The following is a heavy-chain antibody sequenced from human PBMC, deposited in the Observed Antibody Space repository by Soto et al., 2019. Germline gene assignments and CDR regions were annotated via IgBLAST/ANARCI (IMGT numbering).Heavy chain of an antibody. CDR1: GFMFSTYL. V-gene: IGHV3-7*01. D-gene: IGHD3-16*01. J-gene: IGHJ6*02. CDR3: VGALTYEVPYYYYGMDV. CDR2: IKQGGNEK. Sequence: GSLRLSCEASGFMFSTYLMSWVRQAPGKGLEWVANIKQGGNEKFYVDSVKGRFTISRDNAKKSLFLQMNSLRPEDRAVYYCVGALTYEVPYYYYGMDVWGQGTTVTVSS.